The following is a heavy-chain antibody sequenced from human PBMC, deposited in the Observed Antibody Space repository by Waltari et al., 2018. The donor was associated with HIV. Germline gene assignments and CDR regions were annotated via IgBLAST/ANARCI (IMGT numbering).Heavy chain of an antibody. CDR2: ISGSSSTI. D-gene: IGHD5-12*01. V-gene: IGHV3-48*01. J-gene: IGHJ6*02. CDR3: ARDGWLRSAYGMDV. CDR1: GFTFSSFS. Sequence: EVQLVESGGGLVQPGGSLRPSCATSGFTFSSFSLNWVRQAPGKGLEFISYISGSSSTIYYADSVKGRFTISRDNARNSLYLQMNSLRAEDTAVYYCARDGWLRSAYGMDVWGQGTTVTVS.